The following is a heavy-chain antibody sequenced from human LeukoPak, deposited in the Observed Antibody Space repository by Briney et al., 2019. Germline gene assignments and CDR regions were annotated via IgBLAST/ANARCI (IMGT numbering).Heavy chain of an antibody. CDR3: AKVRQFYGDFDY. CDR1: GFTFSSYA. Sequence: GGSLRLSCAASGFTFSSYAMSWVRQAPGKGLEWVSAISSSGGSTYYADSVKGRFTISRDNSKNTLYLQMNSLRAEDTAVYYCAKVRQFYGDFDYWGQGTLVTVSS. V-gene: IGHV3-23*01. J-gene: IGHJ4*02. D-gene: IGHD4-17*01. CDR2: ISSSGGST.